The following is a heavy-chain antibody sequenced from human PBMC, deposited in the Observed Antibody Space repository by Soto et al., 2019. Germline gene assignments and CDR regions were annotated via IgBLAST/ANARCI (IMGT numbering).Heavy chain of an antibody. CDR3: ATSMRHTLNP. V-gene: IGHV3-7*01. Sequence: EVQVVESGGGLVQPGGSLRLSCAASGFTFSSHWMTWVRQVPGKGLEWVANINQDGSDQYYVDSVKGRFTISRDNAKNSLCRPMNSLRVEDTAVSDSATSMRHTLNPWGQGTLVTVAS. CDR2: INQDGSDQ. D-gene: IGHD2-8*01. CDR1: GFTFSSHW. J-gene: IGHJ5*02.